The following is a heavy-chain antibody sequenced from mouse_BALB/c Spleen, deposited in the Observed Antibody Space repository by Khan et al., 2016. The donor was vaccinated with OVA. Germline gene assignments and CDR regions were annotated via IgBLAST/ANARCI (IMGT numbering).Heavy chain of an antibody. CDR1: GYTFTNYG. D-gene: IGHD2-10*01. Sequence: LVESGPELKKPGDTVKISCKASGYTFTNYGMNWVQQAPGKGLKWMGWINTYTGEPTYADDFKGRFAFSLDTSASTAYLRINNLKNEDTATYFGARPPYFSYVMVYWGQGTSVTVSS. V-gene: IGHV9-3-1*01. J-gene: IGHJ4*01. CDR2: INTYTGEP. CDR3: ARPPYFSYVMVY.